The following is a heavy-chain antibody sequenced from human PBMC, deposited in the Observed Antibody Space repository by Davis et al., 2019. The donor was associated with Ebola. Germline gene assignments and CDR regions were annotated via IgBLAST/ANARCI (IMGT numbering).Heavy chain of an antibody. V-gene: IGHV3-43*01. CDR2: ISWNGGRT. J-gene: IGHJ4*02. D-gene: IGHD6-13*01. Sequence: PGGSLRLSCAASGFTFDDYTMHWVRQVPGKGLEWVSLISWNGGRTHYTDTVKGRFTVSRDNGRQSLYLQMKSLTTEDTALYYCAKDVGIGLAAAGLDSWGQGTLVTVSS. CDR1: GFTFDDYT. CDR3: AKDVGIGLAAAGLDS.